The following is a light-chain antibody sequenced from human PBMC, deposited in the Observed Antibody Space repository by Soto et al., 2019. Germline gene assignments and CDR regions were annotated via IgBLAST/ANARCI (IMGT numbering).Light chain of an antibody. J-gene: IGKJ3*01. Sequence: EIVLTQSPATLSLSPGERATLSCRASQSVSSYLAWYQQKPGQAPRLLISDASTRATGVPARFSGSGFGTDFTLTISSLEPEDFAVYYCQQRSNWIFTFGPGTKVDIK. CDR1: QSVSSY. V-gene: IGKV3-11*01. CDR3: QQRSNWIFT. CDR2: DAS.